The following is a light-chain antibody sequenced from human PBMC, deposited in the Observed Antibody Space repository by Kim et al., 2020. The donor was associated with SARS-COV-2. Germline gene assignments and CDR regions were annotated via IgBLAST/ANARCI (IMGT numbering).Light chain of an antibody. J-gene: IGLJ3*02. CDR1: SSDVGGYNY. CDR2: DVS. V-gene: IGLV2-11*01. Sequence: QSALTQPRSVSGSPGQAVTISCTGTSSDVGGYNYVSWYQQLPGKAPKLMIYDVSERPSGVPDRFSGSKSGNTASLTVSGLQAEDEADYYFCSYAHKDLWVFGGGTQLTVL. CDR3: CSYAHKDLWV.